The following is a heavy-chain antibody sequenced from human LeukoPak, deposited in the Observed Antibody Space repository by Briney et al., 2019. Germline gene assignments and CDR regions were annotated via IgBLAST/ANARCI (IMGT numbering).Heavy chain of an antibody. Sequence: GRSLRLSCAASGFTFSSYGMHWVRQAPGKGLEWVAVISYDGSNKYYADSVKGRFTISRDNSKNTLYLQMNSLRAEDTAVYYCARANYDILTGYYKGAFDIWGQGTMVTVSS. D-gene: IGHD3-9*01. CDR1: GFTFSSYG. V-gene: IGHV3-30*03. CDR2: ISYDGSNK. CDR3: ARANYDILTGYYKGAFDI. J-gene: IGHJ3*02.